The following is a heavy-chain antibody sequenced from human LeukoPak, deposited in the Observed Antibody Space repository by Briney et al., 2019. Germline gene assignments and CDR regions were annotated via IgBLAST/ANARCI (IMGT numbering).Heavy chain of an antibody. J-gene: IGHJ4*02. V-gene: IGHV3-66*01. Sequence: GGSLRLSCAASGFTFSSYAMSWVRQAPGKGLEWVSVIYSGGSTYYADSVKGRFTISRDNSKNTLYLQMNSLRAEDTAVYYCARVYRGYWGQGTLVTVSS. CDR3: ARVYRGY. CDR1: GFTFSSYA. CDR2: IYSGGST. D-gene: IGHD2-2*02.